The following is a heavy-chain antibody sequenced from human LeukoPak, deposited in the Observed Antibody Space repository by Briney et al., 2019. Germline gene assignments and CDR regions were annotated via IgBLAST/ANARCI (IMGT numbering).Heavy chain of an antibody. Sequence: GGSLRLSCAASGFSFRGYFMYWVRQAPGKGLVWVSRIKTDGSETDYADSVKGRFTISRDNAKNTLYMQMNSLREEDTAVYYCVAYNWNYPDYWGQGTLVTVAS. CDR3: VAYNWNYPDY. D-gene: IGHD1-7*01. CDR2: IKTDGSET. CDR1: GFSFRGYF. J-gene: IGHJ4*02. V-gene: IGHV3-74*01.